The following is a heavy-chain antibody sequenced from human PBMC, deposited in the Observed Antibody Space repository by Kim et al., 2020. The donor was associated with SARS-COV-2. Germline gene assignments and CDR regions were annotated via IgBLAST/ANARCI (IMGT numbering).Heavy chain of an antibody. J-gene: IGHJ3*02. Sequence: GRFTISRDNAKNSLYLQMNSLRAEDTAVYYCARGRRITMIVVVMDDAFDIWGKGTMVTVSS. D-gene: IGHD3-22*01. CDR3: ARGRRITMIVVVMDDAFDI. V-gene: IGHV3-11*05.